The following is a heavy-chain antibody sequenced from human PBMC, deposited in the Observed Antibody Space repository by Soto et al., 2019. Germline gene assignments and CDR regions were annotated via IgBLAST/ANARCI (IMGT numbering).Heavy chain of an antibody. V-gene: IGHV1-69*01. CDR2: VIPMFGTP. Sequence: QVQLVQSGAEVKKPGSSLRVSCKASGGSFRSYAFSWVRQAPGQGLEWMGGVIPMFGTPKNAQKFQTRVTIAADEFTRPVYLEPGSLTSEDTAIYYCARAYDVRSGHYYGMDVWGQGTTVTVSS. D-gene: IGHD3-3*01. CDR3: ARAYDVRSGHYYGMDV. J-gene: IGHJ6*02. CDR1: GGSFRSYA.